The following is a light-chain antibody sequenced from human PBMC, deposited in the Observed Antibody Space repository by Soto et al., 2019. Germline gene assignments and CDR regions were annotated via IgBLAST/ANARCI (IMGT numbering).Light chain of an antibody. CDR3: CSYAGSTTRVQ. CDR1: SSDVDTYKY. V-gene: IGLV2-14*01. Sequence: QSALTQPASVSGSPGQSITISCTGTSSDVDTYKYVSWYQQHPGKAPKLMIYEVSYRPSGVSDRFSGSKSGHTASLTISGLQAEDEADYYCCSYAGSTTRVQFGGGTKVTVL. CDR2: EVS. J-gene: IGLJ2*01.